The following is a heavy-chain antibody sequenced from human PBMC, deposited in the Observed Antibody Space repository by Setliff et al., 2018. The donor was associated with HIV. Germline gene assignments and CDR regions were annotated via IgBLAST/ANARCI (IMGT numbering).Heavy chain of an antibody. CDR1: GDFISSGSYY. CDR2: IYYSGTT. V-gene: IGHV4-39*01. J-gene: IGHJ6*03. D-gene: IGHD6-13*01. CDR3: ARHRDPPGTSWIYYYYYMDL. Sequence: SETLSLTCIVSGDFISSGSYYWTWIRQPAGKGLEWIGNIYYSGTTYYNPSLKSRVTLSVDTSKSQFSLKLSSVTVADTAVYYCARHRDPPGTSWIYYYYYMDLWGEGTTVTVSS.